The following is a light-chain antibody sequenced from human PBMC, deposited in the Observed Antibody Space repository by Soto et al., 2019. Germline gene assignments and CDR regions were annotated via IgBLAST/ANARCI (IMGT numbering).Light chain of an antibody. J-gene: IGKJ4*01. CDR1: QDISNY. Sequence: DIQMTQSPSSLSASVGDRVTITCQASQDISNYINWYQQKPGKAPQLLIYAASNLETGVPSRFSGSGSGTDFTLTISSLQPGDIGTYVCQQYDDLPLTFGGGNKVELK. CDR2: AAS. CDR3: QQYDDLPLT. V-gene: IGKV1-33*01.